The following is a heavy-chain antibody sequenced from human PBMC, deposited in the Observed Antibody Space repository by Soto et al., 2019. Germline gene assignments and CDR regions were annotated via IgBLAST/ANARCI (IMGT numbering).Heavy chain of an antibody. CDR2: IFYSGST. CDR3: VTLKRTFNPQYQPDS. Sequence: TLSLSCAVSGGSSNSGAFFCGWIGQPQGKGLEWIGSIFYSGSTYYSPSLKSRASMSMDTSKNLFSQKLRSLTAADTAVYLCVTLKRTFNPQYQPDS. CDR1: GGSSNSGAFF. J-gene: IGHJ5*01. D-gene: IGHD2-2*01. V-gene: IGHV4-30-4*01.